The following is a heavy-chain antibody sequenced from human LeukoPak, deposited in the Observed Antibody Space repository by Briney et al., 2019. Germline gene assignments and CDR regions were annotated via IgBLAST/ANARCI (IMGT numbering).Heavy chain of an antibody. J-gene: IGHJ5*02. Sequence: ASVKVSCKASGYTFTSYGISWVRQAPGQGLEWMGWISAYNGNTNYAQKLQGRVTMTTDTSTSTAYMELRSLRSDDTAVCYCARDVYDFWSGYYYGGYNWFDPWGQGTLVTVSS. CDR1: GYTFTSYG. CDR3: ARDVYDFWSGYYYGGYNWFDP. V-gene: IGHV1-18*01. D-gene: IGHD3-3*01. CDR2: ISAYNGNT.